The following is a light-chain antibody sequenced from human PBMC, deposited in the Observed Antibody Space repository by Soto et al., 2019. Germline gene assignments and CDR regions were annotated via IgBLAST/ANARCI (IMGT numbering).Light chain of an antibody. CDR3: ISYKTDDTFV. CDR2: EAT. CDR1: RSDIGASNS. Sequence: QSVLTQPASVSGSPGQSITISCAGTRSDIGASNSVPWYQHLPGRSPTLIIYEATNRPSGVSERFSGSKAGDTASLTISGLQADDESEYFCISYKTDDTFVFGGGTKVTVL. V-gene: IGLV2-14*01. J-gene: IGLJ1*01.